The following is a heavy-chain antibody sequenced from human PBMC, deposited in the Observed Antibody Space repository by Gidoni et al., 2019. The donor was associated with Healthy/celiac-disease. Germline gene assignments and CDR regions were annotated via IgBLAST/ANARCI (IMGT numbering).Heavy chain of an antibody. CDR3: ARYRVPYSSSWSYFDY. D-gene: IGHD6-13*01. CDR1: GGSFSGYY. Sequence: QVQLQQWGAGLLKPSETLSLTCAVYGGSFSGYYWSWIRQHPGKGLEWIGEINHSGSTNYNPSLKSRVTISVDTSKNQFSLKLSSVTAADTAVYYCARYRVPYSSSWSYFDYWGQGTLVTVSS. CDR2: INHSGST. V-gene: IGHV4-34*01. J-gene: IGHJ4*02.